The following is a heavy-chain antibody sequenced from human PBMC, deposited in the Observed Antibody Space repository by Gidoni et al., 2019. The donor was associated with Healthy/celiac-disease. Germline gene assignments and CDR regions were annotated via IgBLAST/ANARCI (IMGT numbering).Heavy chain of an antibody. CDR1: GYTFTSYG. J-gene: IGHJ6*02. V-gene: IGHV1-18*01. CDR3: ARAHYGRVGYYYYGMDV. CDR2: ISAYNGNT. Sequence: QVQLVQSGAEVKKPGASAKVSCKASGYTFTSYGISWVRQAPGQGLEWMGWISAYNGNTNYAQKLQGRVTMTTDTSTSTAYMELRSLRSDDTAVYYCARAHYGRVGYYYYGMDVWGQGTTVTVSS. D-gene: IGHD3-16*01.